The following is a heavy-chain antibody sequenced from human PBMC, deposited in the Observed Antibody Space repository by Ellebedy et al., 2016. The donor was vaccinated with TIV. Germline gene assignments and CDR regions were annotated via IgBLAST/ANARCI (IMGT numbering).Heavy chain of an antibody. CDR1: GFTINTHY. CDR3: ARLGTTDAFDI. V-gene: IGHV3-66*01. CDR2: IDRGGST. J-gene: IGHJ3*02. Sequence: GESLNISCAVSGFTINTHYMSWVRQAPGKGLQWVSLIDRGGSTYYADSVKDRYTISRDDSKKIVYLQMNSLRTEDTAVYYCARLGTTDAFDIWGQGTMVTVSS. D-gene: IGHD4-17*01.